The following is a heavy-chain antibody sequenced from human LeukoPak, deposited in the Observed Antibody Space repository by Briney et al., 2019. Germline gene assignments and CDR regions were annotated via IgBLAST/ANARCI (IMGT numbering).Heavy chain of an antibody. Sequence: ASVKVSCKASGYTFTDYYMHRVLHPPGQGLESMGWSNPNSDCTNYAQKFQGRVTMTRDTSISTAYMELSRLRSDDTAVYYCARDSSGALRYNWFDPWGQGTLVTVSS. CDR2: SNPNSDCT. J-gene: IGHJ5*02. V-gene: IGHV1-2*02. CDR3: ARDSSGALRYNWFDP. CDR1: GYTFTDYY. D-gene: IGHD3-10*01.